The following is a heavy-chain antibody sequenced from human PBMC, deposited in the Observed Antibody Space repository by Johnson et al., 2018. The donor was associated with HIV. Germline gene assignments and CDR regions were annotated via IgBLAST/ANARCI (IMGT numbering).Heavy chain of an antibody. CDR1: GFTFSNYW. Sequence: VQLVESGGGLVKPGGSLRLSCAASGFTFSNYWMSWVRQAPGKVLEWVANIKQDGSEKYYVDAVKGRFTISRDNAKNSLILQMNSLRVEDTAVYYCARVKIAFDIWGQGRMVTVSS. CDR3: ARVKIAFDI. CDR2: IKQDGSEK. J-gene: IGHJ3*02. V-gene: IGHV3-7*05.